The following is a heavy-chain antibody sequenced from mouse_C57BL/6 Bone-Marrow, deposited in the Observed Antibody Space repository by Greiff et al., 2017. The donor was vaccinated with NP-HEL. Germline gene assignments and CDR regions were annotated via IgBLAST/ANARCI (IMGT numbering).Heavy chain of an antibody. D-gene: IGHD2-3*01. Sequence: QVQLKESGAELVRPGASVTLSCKASGYTFTDYEMHWVKQTPVHGLEWIGAIDPETGGTAYNQKFKGKAILTADKSSSTAYMELRSLTSEDSAVYYCTREDDGTYSWFAYWGQGTLVTVSA. J-gene: IGHJ3*01. V-gene: IGHV1-15*01. CDR2: IDPETGGT. CDR3: TREDDGTYSWFAY. CDR1: GYTFTDYE.